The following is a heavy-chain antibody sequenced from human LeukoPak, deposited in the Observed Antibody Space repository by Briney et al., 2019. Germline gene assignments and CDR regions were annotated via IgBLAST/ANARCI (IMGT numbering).Heavy chain of an antibody. Sequence: GGSLRLSCAASGFTFRSYRMNWVRQAPEKGLEWVASIKQGESERYYVDSVNGRFTISRDNAKNSLYLQMNSLRAEDTAVYYCARGDNSAFDIWGQGTMVTVSS. CDR3: ARGDNSAFDI. CDR1: GFTFRSYR. V-gene: IGHV3-7*04. CDR2: IKQGESER. J-gene: IGHJ3*02. D-gene: IGHD3-22*01.